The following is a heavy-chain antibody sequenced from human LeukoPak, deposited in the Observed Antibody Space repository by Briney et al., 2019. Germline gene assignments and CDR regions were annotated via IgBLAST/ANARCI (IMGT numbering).Heavy chain of an antibody. CDR3: AIRPPYYGSGSYIRNYFDY. D-gene: IGHD3-10*01. V-gene: IGHV1-18*01. Sequence: ASVKVSCKASGYTFTNYGITWMRQAPGQGLEWMGWINTYNGNTNYAQKLQGRVTITTDTSTSTAYMELRSLRSDDTAVFYCAIRPPYYGSGSYIRNYFDYWGQGTLVTVSS. CDR2: INTYNGNT. J-gene: IGHJ4*02. CDR1: GYTFTNYG.